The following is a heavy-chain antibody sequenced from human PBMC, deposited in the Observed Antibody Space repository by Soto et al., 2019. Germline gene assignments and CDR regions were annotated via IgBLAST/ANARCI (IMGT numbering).Heavy chain of an antibody. Sequence: QVQLAQSGDEVKKPGASVKVSCKASGYIFVNYGIAWVRQAPGQGLEWMGWISPYTGNTHSATKVQGRLTMTTDTSTSTAYMDLGSLRSDDTAVYYCVMVDNYVTPTPQDVWGQGTTVTVSS. CDR3: VMVDNYVTPTPQDV. V-gene: IGHV1-18*01. J-gene: IGHJ6*02. CDR2: ISPYTGNT. CDR1: GYIFVNYG. D-gene: IGHD3-16*01.